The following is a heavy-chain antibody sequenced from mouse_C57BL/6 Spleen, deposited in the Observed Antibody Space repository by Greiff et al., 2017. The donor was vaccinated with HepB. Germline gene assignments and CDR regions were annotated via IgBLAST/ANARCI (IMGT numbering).Heavy chain of an antibody. D-gene: IGHD1-1*01. V-gene: IGHV1-69*01. Sequence: QVQLQQPGAELVMPGASVKLSCKASGYTFTSYWMHWVKQRPGQGLEWIGEIDPSDSYTNYNQKFKGKSTLTVDKSSSTAYMQLSSLTSEDSAVYYCARKWDYGSYFDYWGQGTTLTVSS. J-gene: IGHJ2*01. CDR2: IDPSDSYT. CDR3: ARKWDYGSYFDY. CDR1: GYTFTSYW.